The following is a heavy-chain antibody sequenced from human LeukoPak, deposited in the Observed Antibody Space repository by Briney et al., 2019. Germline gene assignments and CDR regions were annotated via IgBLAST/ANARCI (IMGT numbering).Heavy chain of an antibody. Sequence: SETLSLTCTVSGGSISSGDYSWSWIRQPPGKGLEWIGYIYYSGNTYYNSSLKSRVTISLDTSKNQFSLKLRSVTAADTAVYYCAREYSGYEAHNWLDPWGQGTLVTISS. CDR3: AREYSGYEAHNWLDP. D-gene: IGHD5-12*01. V-gene: IGHV4-30-4*01. CDR1: GGSISSGDYS. J-gene: IGHJ5*02. CDR2: IYYSGNT.